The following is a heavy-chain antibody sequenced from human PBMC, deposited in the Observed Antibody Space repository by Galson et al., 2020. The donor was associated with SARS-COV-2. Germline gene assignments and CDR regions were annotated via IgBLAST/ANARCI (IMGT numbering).Heavy chain of an antibody. Sequence: GGSLRLSCAASGFGVSRNYMSWVRQAPGKGLEFVSVMYSDGKTYYADSVKGRFIISRDNSKNTVYLQMNSLRVEDTAVYYCARSPGGSGWDNWFDSWGQGILVTVSS. J-gene: IGHJ5*01. CDR2: MYSDGKT. D-gene: IGHD6-19*01. V-gene: IGHV3-53*05. CDR1: GFGVSRNY. CDR3: ARSPGGSGWDNWFDS.